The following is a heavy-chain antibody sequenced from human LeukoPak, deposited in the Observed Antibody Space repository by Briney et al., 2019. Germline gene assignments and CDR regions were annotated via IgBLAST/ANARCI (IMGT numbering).Heavy chain of an antibody. CDR1: GGSLSSYY. J-gene: IGHJ4*02. V-gene: IGHV4-59*01. Sequence: SETLSLTCTVSGGSLSSYYWSWIRQPPGQGLEWIGYIYYSGSTNYNPSLKSRVTISVDTSKNQFSLKLSSVTAADTAVYYCARTVRGVFDYWGQGTLVTVSS. D-gene: IGHD3-10*01. CDR2: IYYSGST. CDR3: ARTVRGVFDY.